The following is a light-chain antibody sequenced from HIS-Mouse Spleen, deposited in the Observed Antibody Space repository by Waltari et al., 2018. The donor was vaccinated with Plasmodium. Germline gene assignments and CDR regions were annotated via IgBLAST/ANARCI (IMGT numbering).Light chain of an antibody. CDR1: ALPKTY. CDR2: EDS. J-gene: IGLJ3*02. V-gene: IGLV3-10*01. CDR3: YSTDSSGNHRV. Sequence: SYELTQPPSVSVSPGQTARITCSGDALPKTYAYWYQQKSGQAPVLVIDEDSKRPAGIPERCSGSSSGTMATLTISGAQVEDEADYYCYSTDSSGNHRVFGGGTKLTVL.